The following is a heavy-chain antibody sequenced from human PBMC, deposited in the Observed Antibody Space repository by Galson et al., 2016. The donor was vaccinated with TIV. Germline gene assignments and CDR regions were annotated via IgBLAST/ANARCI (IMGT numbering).Heavy chain of an antibody. CDR2: FDPEVGRT. V-gene: IGHV1-24*01. CDR3: ATVAWFPGLSLDS. J-gene: IGHJ4*02. CDR1: GYTLSEIA. D-gene: IGHD3-22*01. Sequence: SVKVSCKVSGYTLSEIAMHWVRQAPGKGLEWMGGFDPEVGRTIYAQKFHGRVTVTEGTATDTAYMEVNNLRSDDTAVYYCATVAWFPGLSLDSWGQGTLVTVSS.